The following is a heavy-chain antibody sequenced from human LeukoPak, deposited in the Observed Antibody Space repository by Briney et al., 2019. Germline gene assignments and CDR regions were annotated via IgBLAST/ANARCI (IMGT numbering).Heavy chain of an antibody. J-gene: IGHJ4*02. CDR2: INPKIGGT. Sequence: ASVKVSCKASGYTFAGYYMHWVRQAPGQGREWRGWINPKIGGTNYAQKFQGRVTMTRDTSISTAYMELSRLRSDDTAVYYCAREIGSGSFLDNGGQGTLVTVSS. D-gene: IGHD3-10*01. CDR3: AREIGSGSFLDN. V-gene: IGHV1-2*02. CDR1: GYTFAGYY.